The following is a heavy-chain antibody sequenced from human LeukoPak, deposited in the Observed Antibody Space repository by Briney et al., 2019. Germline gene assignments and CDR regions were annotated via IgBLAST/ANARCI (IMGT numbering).Heavy chain of an antibody. Sequence: SVKVPCKASGGTFSSYAISWVRQAPGQGLEWMGGIIPIFGTANYAQKFQGRVTITTDESTSTAYMELSSLRSEDTAVYYCARDRPGNYGLDYWGQGTLVTVSS. V-gene: IGHV1-69*05. CDR2: IIPIFGTA. J-gene: IGHJ4*02. D-gene: IGHD4-11*01. CDR1: GGTFSSYA. CDR3: ARDRPGNYGLDY.